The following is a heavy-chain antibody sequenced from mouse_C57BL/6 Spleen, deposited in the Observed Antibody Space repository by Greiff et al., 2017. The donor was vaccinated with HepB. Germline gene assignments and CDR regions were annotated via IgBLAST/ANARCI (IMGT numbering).Heavy chain of an antibody. CDR3: ARGDRSNYGFAY. V-gene: IGHV3-6*01. CDR2: ISYDGSN. CDR1: GYSITSGYY. D-gene: IGHD2-5*01. Sequence: EESGPGLVKPSQSLSLTCSVTGYSITSGYYWNWIRQFPGNKLEWMGYISYDGSNNYNPSLKNRISITRDTSKNQFFLKLNSVTTEDTATYYCARGDRSNYGFAYWGQGTLVTVSA. J-gene: IGHJ3*01.